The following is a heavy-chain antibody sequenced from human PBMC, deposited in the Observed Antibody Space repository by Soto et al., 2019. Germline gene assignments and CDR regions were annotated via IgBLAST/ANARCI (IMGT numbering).Heavy chain of an antibody. CDR1: GFAFDDYA. V-gene: IGHV3-9*01. D-gene: IGHD1-26*01. CDR3: AKDKSNEELSVYYYNGLDV. CDR2: ISWNSGKI. Sequence: GGSLRLSCAASGFAFDDYAMHWVRQDPGKGLEWVSSISWNSGKIAYAASVKGRFTISRDNAKNFVYLQMNSLRAEDTALYYCAKDKSNEELSVYYYNGLDVWGQGATVTVSS. J-gene: IGHJ6*02.